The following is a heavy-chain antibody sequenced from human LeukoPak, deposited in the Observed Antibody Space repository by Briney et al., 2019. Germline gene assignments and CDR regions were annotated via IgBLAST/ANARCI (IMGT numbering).Heavy chain of an antibody. Sequence: ASVKVSCKASGYTFTGSYMHWVRQAPGQGLEWMGWINPNSGGTNYAQKFQGRVTMTRDTSISTAYMELSRLRSDDTAVYYCARGGSELTFSVYYYYYGMDVWGQGTTVTVSS. V-gene: IGHV1-2*02. D-gene: IGHD3-10*01. CDR3: ARGGSELTFSVYYYYYGMDV. CDR1: GYTFTGSY. CDR2: INPNSGGT. J-gene: IGHJ6*02.